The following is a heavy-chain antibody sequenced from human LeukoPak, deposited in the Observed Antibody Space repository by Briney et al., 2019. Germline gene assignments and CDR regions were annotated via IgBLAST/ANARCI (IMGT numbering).Heavy chain of an antibody. CDR3: AKRRGLELLYYYYMDV. Sequence: GGSLRLSCAASGFTFNTYSMSWVRQAPGKGLEWVSIISRASESIFYADSVKGRFTISRDNAKNSLYLQMNGLRAEDTAVYYCAKRRGLELLYYYYMDVWGKGTTVTVSS. V-gene: IGHV3-21*04. D-gene: IGHD1-7*01. CDR2: ISRASESI. CDR1: GFTFNTYS. J-gene: IGHJ6*03.